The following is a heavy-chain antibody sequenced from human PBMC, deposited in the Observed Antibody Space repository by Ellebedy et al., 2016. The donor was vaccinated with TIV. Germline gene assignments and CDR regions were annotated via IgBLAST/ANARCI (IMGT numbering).Heavy chain of an antibody. CDR3: AKDKTRYSSSWILFDY. V-gene: IGHV4-61*01. D-gene: IGHD6-13*01. J-gene: IGHJ4*02. CDR1: GGSVSSGSYY. Sequence: SETLSLTCTVSGGSVSSGSYYWSWIRQPPGKGLEWIGYIYYSGSTNYNPSLKSRVTISVDTSKNQFSLKLSSVTAADTAVYYCAKDKTRYSSSWILFDYWGQGTLVTVSS. CDR2: IYYSGST.